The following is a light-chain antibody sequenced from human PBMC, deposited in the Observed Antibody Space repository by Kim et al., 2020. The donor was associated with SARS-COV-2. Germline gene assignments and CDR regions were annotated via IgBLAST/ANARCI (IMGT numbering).Light chain of an antibody. CDR1: QSVSSY. V-gene: IGKV3-11*01. Sequence: EIVLTQSPATLSLSPGERATLSCRASQSVSSYLAWYQQRPGQAPRLLIYGASNRATGFPARFSGSGYGTDFTLTISSLEPEDFAVYYCQLRSDRRRTFGQGTKLEIK. CDR2: GAS. J-gene: IGKJ1*01. CDR3: QLRSDRRRT.